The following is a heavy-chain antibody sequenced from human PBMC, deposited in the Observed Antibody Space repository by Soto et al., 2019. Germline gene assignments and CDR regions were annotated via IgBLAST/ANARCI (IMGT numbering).Heavy chain of an antibody. CDR2: TYYRSNWYT. CDR1: GDSVSSTSTA. D-gene: IGHD6-19*01. Sequence: QTLSLTCAISGDSVSSTSTAWSLIRQSPSRGLEWLGRTYYRSNWYTDYAVSVKSRITISPDTSKNQFSLQLNSVTPEDTAVYYCARGSYYSGWVWGQGTLVTVSS. CDR3: ARGSYYSGWV. V-gene: IGHV6-1*01. J-gene: IGHJ4*02.